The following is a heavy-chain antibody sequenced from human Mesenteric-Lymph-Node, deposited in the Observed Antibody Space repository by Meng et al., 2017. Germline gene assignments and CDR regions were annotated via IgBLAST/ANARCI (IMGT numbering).Heavy chain of an antibody. CDR1: GGSISISTW. CDR3: ARDPYATGWAG. V-gene: IGHV4-4*02. J-gene: IGHJ4*02. CDR2: IYNSGGT. D-gene: IGHD6-19*01. Sequence: QVQLRDSGPGLVKPSGTLSLTCAVSGGSISISTWWSWVRQPPGKGLEWIGEIYNSGGTNYNPSLRGRVTISLDKSKNQFSLTLRFVTAADTAVYYCARDPYATGWAGWGQGTLVTVSS.